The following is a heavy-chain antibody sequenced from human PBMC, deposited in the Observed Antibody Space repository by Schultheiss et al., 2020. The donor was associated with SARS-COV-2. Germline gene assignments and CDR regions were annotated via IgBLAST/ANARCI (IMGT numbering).Heavy chain of an antibody. CDR2: IWYDGSNK. CDR3: AREVFLDY. V-gene: IGHV3-33*08. J-gene: IGHJ4*02. Sequence: GGSLRLSCAASGFTFSSYAMSWVRQAPGKGLEWVAVIWYDGSNKYYADSVKGRFTISRDNSKNTLYLQMNSLRAEDTAVYYCAREVFLDYWGQGTLVTVSS. D-gene: IGHD1-14*01. CDR1: GFTFSSYA.